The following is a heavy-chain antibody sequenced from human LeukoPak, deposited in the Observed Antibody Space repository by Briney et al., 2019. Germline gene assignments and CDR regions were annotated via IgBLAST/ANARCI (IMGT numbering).Heavy chain of an antibody. CDR3: AMNSPYYYDSSGYGAFDI. CDR2: IYYSGST. D-gene: IGHD3-22*01. CDR1: GDSISSYY. J-gene: IGHJ3*02. V-gene: IGHV4-59*08. Sequence: SETLSLTCTVSGDSISSYYWSWIRQPPGKGLEWIGYIYYSGSTNYNPSLKSRVTISVDTSKNQFSLKLSSVTAADTAVYYCAMNSPYYYDSSGYGAFDIWGQGTMVTVSS.